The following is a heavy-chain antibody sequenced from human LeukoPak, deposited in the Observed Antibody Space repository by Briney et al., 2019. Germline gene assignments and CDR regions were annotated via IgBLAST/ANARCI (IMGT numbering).Heavy chain of an antibody. V-gene: IGHV4-39*01. J-gene: IGHJ5*02. CDR3: ARHGPIVVVPAAIGWFDP. CDR1: GGSICSSSYY. Sequence: SETLSLTCTVSGGSICSSSYYWGWIRQPPGTGLEWIGSIYYSGSTYYNPSLKSRVTISVDTSKNQFSLKLSSVTAADTAVYYCARHGPIVVVPAAIGWFDPWGQGTLVTVSS. D-gene: IGHD2-2*01. CDR2: IYYSGST.